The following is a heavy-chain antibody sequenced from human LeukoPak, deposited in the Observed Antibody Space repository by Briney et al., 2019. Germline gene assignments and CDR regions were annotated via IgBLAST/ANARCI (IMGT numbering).Heavy chain of an antibody. CDR2: INPNSGGT. D-gene: IGHD3-10*01. CDR3: ARGGLLWFGELPFYFDY. V-gene: IGHV1-2*02. CDR1: GYTFTGYF. J-gene: IGHJ4*02. Sequence: ASVKVSCKASGYTFTGYFMHWVRQAPGQGLEWMGWINPNSGGTNYAQKFQGRVTMTRDTSISTAYMELSRLRSDDTAVYYCARGGLLWFGELPFYFDYWGQGTLVTVFS.